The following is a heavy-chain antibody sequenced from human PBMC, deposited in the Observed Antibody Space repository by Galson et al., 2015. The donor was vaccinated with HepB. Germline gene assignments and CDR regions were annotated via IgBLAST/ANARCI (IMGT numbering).Heavy chain of an antibody. D-gene: IGHD3-3*01. V-gene: IGHV3-23*01. CDR1: GFTFSNYG. J-gene: IGHJ6*02. CDR3: ARVGTTIFDAMDV. CDR2: ITSSGVST. Sequence: SLRLSCAASGFTFSNYGMNWVRQAPGKGLEWVSTITSSGVSTDYADSVKGRFTISRDNSRNTLYLQMNSMRVEDTAIYYCARVGTTIFDAMDVWGQGTTVTVSS.